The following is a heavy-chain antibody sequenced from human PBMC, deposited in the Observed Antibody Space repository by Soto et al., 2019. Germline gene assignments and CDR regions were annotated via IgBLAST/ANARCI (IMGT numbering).Heavy chain of an antibody. D-gene: IGHD2-2*01. J-gene: IGHJ4*02. Sequence: GGSLRLSCAASRFTFSSYAMSWVRQAPGKGLEWVSAISGSGGSTYYADSVKGRFTISRDNSKNTLYLEMNSLRAEDTAVYYCAKDKGGRYCSRTSCLYSFDYWGQGTLVTVSS. V-gene: IGHV3-23*01. CDR3: AKDKGGRYCSRTSCLYSFDY. CDR1: RFTFSSYA. CDR2: ISGSGGST.